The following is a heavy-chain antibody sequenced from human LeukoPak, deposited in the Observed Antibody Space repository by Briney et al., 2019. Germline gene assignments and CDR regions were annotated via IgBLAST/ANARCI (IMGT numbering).Heavy chain of an antibody. D-gene: IGHD2-2*01. CDR3: ARTYCSSSTCLQYYFDY. Sequence: SETLSLTCTVSGGSISSSSYYWGWIRQPPGKGLECIGSIYYSGSTYYNPSLKSRVTISVDTSKNQFSLKLSSVTAADTAVYYCARTYCSSSTCLQYYFDYWGQGTLVTVSS. CDR1: GGSISSSSYY. CDR2: IYYSGST. J-gene: IGHJ4*02. V-gene: IGHV4-39*01.